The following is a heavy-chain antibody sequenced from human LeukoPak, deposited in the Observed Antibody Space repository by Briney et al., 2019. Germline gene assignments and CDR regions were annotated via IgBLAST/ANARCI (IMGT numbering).Heavy chain of an antibody. Sequence: KTSETLSLTCAVYGGSFNDYYWTWIRQSPGKGLEWIGEINHSGSTNYNPSLKSRVTISVDTSKNQFSLKLNSVTAADTAVYYCARQKRSMIVVVFDYWGQGTLVTVSS. CDR3: ARQKRSMIVVVFDY. V-gene: IGHV4-34*01. J-gene: IGHJ4*02. D-gene: IGHD3-22*01. CDR1: GGSFNDYY. CDR2: INHSGST.